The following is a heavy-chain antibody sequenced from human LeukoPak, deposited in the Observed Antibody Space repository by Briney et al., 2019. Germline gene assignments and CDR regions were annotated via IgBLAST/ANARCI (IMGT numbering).Heavy chain of an antibody. CDR3: ARVYRQYDGFDV. D-gene: IGHD3-3*01. Sequence: ASVKVSCKASGYTFTDYYIHWVRQAPGQAPECVGWINPHSGGTNYARKFRGRATMTRDTSLSEAYMELSGLRFDDTAVFYCARVYRQYDGFDVWGQGTLVIVSS. J-gene: IGHJ3*01. CDR2: INPHSGGT. CDR1: GYTFTDYY. V-gene: IGHV1-2*02.